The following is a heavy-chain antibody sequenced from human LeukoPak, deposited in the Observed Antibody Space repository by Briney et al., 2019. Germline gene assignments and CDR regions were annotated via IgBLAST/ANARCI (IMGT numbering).Heavy chain of an antibody. J-gene: IGHJ3*01. V-gene: IGHV1-18*01. D-gene: IGHD4-23*01. CDR2: ISTNTGRT. CDR3: ARADGTNSGTNGFDV. Sequence: SLNVSCKTSVYRSNVYDILSVRKTPGRSLYNGGWISTNTGRTNYAEKFQGRVSTITDTTTSTAHLELTNSTSSDTGLYYCARADGTNSGTNGFDVWGLGTMVTVAS. CDR1: VYRSNVYD.